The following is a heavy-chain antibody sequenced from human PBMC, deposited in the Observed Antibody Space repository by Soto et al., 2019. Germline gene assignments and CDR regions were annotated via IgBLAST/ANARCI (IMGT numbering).Heavy chain of an antibody. Sequence: QVQLVESEGGVVQPGRSLRLSCTASGFTFSNYGMHWVRQAPGKGLEWVTVISYDGNVAYYADSVKGRFTSSRHNSKNTLYLQMNSLRTEDTAVYYCAKEGPITNWYLDYWGQGTLVTVSS. D-gene: IGHD1-1*01. CDR1: GFTFSNYG. J-gene: IGHJ4*02. V-gene: IGHV3-30*18. CDR2: ISYDGNVA. CDR3: AKEGPITNWYLDY.